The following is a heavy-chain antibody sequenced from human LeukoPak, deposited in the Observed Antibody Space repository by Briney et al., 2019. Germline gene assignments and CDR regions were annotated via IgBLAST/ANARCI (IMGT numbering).Heavy chain of an antibody. CDR2: ISGGGTNT. V-gene: IGHV3-23*01. CDR3: ARKGIGNWGSDY. Sequence: GGSLRLSCAASGFTFSSYAMRWVRQSPGKGLEWVSAISGGGTNTYYADSVKGRFTISRDNTKNTLYLQMNSLRAEDTAVYYCARKGIGNWGSDYWGQGTLVTVSS. CDR1: GFTFSSYA. J-gene: IGHJ4*02. D-gene: IGHD7-27*01.